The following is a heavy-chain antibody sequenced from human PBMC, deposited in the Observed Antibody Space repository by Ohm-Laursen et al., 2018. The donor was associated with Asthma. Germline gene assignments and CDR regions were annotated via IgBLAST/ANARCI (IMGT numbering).Heavy chain of an antibody. Sequence: SLRLSCSASGFTFSTYAMNWVRQAPGKGLEWVSDISGNGGRTKYADFVTGRFTISRDNSKNTLYLQMNSLRAEDTAVYYCARTATFDYWGQGTLVTVSS. CDR3: ARTATFDY. D-gene: IGHD5-24*01. CDR2: ISGNGGRT. CDR1: GFTFSTYA. J-gene: IGHJ4*02. V-gene: IGHV3-23*01.